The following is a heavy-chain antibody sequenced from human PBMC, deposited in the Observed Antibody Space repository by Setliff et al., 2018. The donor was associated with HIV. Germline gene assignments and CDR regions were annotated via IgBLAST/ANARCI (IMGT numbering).Heavy chain of an antibody. CDR2: MHHSGGT. J-gene: IGHJ3*02. Sequence: SETLSLTCSVYGGSFSGYYWGCIRQPPGKGLEWIGSMHHSGGTYYNPSLKTRVTISLDTSKNQFSLNLSSVTAADTAVYYCVRGGSWGIIWGQGTVVTVSS. V-gene: IGHV4-38-2*02. CDR1: GGSFSGYY. CDR3: VRGGSWGII. D-gene: IGHD3-16*01.